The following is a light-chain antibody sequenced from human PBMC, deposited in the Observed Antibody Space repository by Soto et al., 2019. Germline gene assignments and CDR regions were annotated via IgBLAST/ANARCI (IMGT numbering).Light chain of an antibody. CDR2: AAS. CDR3: RQYNSYSWT. Sequence: DIQMTQSPSTLSASVGDTVTITCRASESISIWLAWYQQKPGKAPKLLIYAASSLQSGVPSRFSGSGSGTEFTLTISSLQPDDFATYYCRQYNSYSWTFGQGTKVDIK. J-gene: IGKJ1*01. V-gene: IGKV1-5*01. CDR1: ESISIW.